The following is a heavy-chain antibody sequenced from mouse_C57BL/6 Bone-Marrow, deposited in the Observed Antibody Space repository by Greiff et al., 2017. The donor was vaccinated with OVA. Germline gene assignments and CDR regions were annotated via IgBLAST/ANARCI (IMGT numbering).Heavy chain of an antibody. D-gene: IGHD4-1*01. CDR2: ITHSGET. CDR1: GFPITSGYY. V-gene: IGHV12-3*01. Sequence: VKLVESGPGLVKPSQSLFLTCSITGFPITSGYYWIWIRQSPGKPLEWMGYITHSGETFYNPSLPSPISITRETSKNPFFLQLNSVTTEDTAMYYCAGDSTGYWYFDVWGTGTTVTVSS. J-gene: IGHJ1*03. CDR3: AGDSTGYWYFDV.